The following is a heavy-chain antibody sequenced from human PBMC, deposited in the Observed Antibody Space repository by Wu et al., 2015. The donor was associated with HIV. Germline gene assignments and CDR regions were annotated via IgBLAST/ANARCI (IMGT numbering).Heavy chain of an antibody. CDR2: INPSENRV. CDR3: ANRNRVGNMEAFDI. J-gene: IGHJ3*02. Sequence: QVQLVQSGSEVKKPGASVKVSCKASGYRFTTYYIHWVRQAHGQGLEWVGVINPSENRVSYAQTFQGRVTMTRDTSTNTVYMELRSLKTEDTAVYFCANRNRVGNMEAFDIWGQGTKVIVSS. CDR1: GYRFTTYY. D-gene: IGHD5-24*01. V-gene: IGHV1-46*03.